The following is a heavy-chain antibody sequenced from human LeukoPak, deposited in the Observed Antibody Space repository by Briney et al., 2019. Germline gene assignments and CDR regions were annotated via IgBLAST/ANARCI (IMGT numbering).Heavy chain of an antibody. CDR1: GGTFSSYT. J-gene: IGHJ5*02. CDR3: ASEDSMVRGVISFGGYNWFDP. CDR2: IIPILGIA. D-gene: IGHD3-10*01. Sequence: ASVKVSCKASGGTFSSYTISWVRQAPGQGLEWMGRIIPILGIANYAQKFQGRVTITADKSTSTAYMELSSLRSEDTAVYYCASEDSMVRGVISFGGYNWFDPWGQGTLVTVSS. V-gene: IGHV1-69*02.